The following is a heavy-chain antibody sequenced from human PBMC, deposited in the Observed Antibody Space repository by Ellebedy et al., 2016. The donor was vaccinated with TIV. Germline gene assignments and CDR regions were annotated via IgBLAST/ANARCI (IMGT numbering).Heavy chain of an antibody. J-gene: IGHJ4*02. V-gene: IGHV3-30*18. D-gene: IGHD3-10*01. CDR1: GFSFSRFG. CDR2: VSYDGDNK. Sequence: GESLKISXSASGFSFSRFGMHWVRQAPGKGLELVADVSYDGDNKYYADSVQGRFTISRDNLNNVVYLQMDNLSSDDTAVYFCAKVASPLFYGSGSIVHFDGWGKGTLVTVSS. CDR3: AKVASPLFYGSGSIVHFDG.